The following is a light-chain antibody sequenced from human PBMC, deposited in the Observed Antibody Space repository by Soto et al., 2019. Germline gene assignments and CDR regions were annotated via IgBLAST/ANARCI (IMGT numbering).Light chain of an antibody. CDR2: ETS. CDR3: QQRYSWPLS. CDR1: QGVVNH. J-gene: IGKJ4*01. Sequence: IVLTQSPATLSLSPGERATLSCRASQGVVNHLDWFEQKPGQAPRLLIYETSNRATGIPARFSGSGSGTDFTLTISSPEPEDFAVYYCQQRYSWPLSFGGGTKVEIK. V-gene: IGKV3-11*01.